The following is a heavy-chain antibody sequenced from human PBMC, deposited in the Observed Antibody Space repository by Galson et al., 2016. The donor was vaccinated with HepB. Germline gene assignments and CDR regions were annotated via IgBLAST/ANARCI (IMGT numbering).Heavy chain of an antibody. CDR3: ARPTFTTSWHNDFDY. D-gene: IGHD1-14*01. CDR1: GFMFSSYW. Sequence: SLRLSCAASGFMFSSYWMNWVRQAPGKGLEWVANINQDGTENFYVDSVKGRFTISRDNAENSLYLQLNSLRAEDTAVYYCARPTFTTSWHNDFDYWGQGIQVTVSS. CDR2: INQDGTEN. V-gene: IGHV3-7*03. J-gene: IGHJ4*02.